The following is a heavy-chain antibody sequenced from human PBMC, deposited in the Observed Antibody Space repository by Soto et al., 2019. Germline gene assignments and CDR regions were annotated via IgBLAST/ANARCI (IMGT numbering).Heavy chain of an antibody. D-gene: IGHD3-9*01. CDR3: PKDSVTLTGYYFAYFDY. Sequence: GGSLRLSCAASGFTFSSYGMHWVRQAPGKGLEWVAVISYDGSNKYYVDSVKGRFTISRDNSKNTLYLQMNSLRAEDTAVYYCPKDSVTLTGYYFAYFDYWGQGTLVTVSS. CDR2: ISYDGSNK. J-gene: IGHJ4*02. V-gene: IGHV3-30*18. CDR1: GFTFSSYG.